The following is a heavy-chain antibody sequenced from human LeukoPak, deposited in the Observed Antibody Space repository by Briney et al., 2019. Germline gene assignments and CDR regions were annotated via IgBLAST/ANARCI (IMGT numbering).Heavy chain of an antibody. Sequence: TGGSLRLSCAASEFTFTSYELNWVRQAPGKGLEWVSYISSSGNTISYADSVKGRFTISRDNAKNSLYPQMNSLRAEDTAVYYCAREEYSGSYYFDYWGQGTLVTVSS. V-gene: IGHV3-48*03. CDR3: AREEYSGSYYFDY. CDR1: EFTFTSYE. CDR2: ISSSGNTI. J-gene: IGHJ4*02. D-gene: IGHD1-26*01.